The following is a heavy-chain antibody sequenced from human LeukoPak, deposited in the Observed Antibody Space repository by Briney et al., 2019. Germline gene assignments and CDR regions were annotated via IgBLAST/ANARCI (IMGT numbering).Heavy chain of an antibody. Sequence: GRSLRLSCAASGFTFSSYGMHWVRQAPGKGLEWVAVISYDGSNKYYADSVKGRFTISRDNSKNTLYLQMNSLRAEDTAVYYCAKLGSSGTGGAFDIWDQGTMVTVSS. J-gene: IGHJ3*02. V-gene: IGHV3-30*18. CDR3: AKLGSSGTGGAFDI. CDR1: GFTFSSYG. D-gene: IGHD2-8*02. CDR2: ISYDGSNK.